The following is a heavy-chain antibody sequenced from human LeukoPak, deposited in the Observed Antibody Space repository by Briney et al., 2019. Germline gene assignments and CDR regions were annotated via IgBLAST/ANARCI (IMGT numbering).Heavy chain of an antibody. V-gene: IGHV3-74*03. Sequence: GGSLTLSCAASGFIFSNYGMHWVRQAPGKGLVWVSRVNSDGRITKYADSAKGRFTISRDNAKNTLYLQMNSLRAEDTAMYYCVRSDWFDNWGQGTLVTVSS. CDR2: VNSDGRIT. CDR3: VRSDWFDN. CDR1: GFIFSNYG. J-gene: IGHJ5*02.